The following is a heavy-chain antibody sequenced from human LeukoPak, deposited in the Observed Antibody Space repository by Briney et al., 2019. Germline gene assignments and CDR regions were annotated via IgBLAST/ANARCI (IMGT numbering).Heavy chain of an antibody. Sequence: SVKVSCKASGGTFSSYAISWVRQAPGQGLEWMGGIIPIFGTANYAQKFQGRVTMTRDTSINTAYMELSSLVSEDTAVYYCARDTRGAAAADDPFDIWGPGTLVTVSS. CDR1: GGTFSSYA. D-gene: IGHD6-13*01. V-gene: IGHV1-69*05. CDR2: IIPIFGTA. J-gene: IGHJ3*02. CDR3: ARDTRGAAAADDPFDI.